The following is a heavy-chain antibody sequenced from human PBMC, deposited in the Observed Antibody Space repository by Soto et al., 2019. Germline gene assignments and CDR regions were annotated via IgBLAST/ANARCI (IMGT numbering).Heavy chain of an antibody. CDR2: MNPNSGNT. CDR3: ARGNLRSYGDYSTAENLAYYYYYYMDV. CDR1: GYTFTSYD. Sequence: ASVKVSCKASGYTFTSYDINWVRQATGQGLEWMGWMNPNSGNTGYAQKFQGRVTMTRNTSISTAYMELSSLRSEDTAVYYCARGNLRSYGDYSTAENLAYYYYYYMDVWGKGTTVTVSS. J-gene: IGHJ6*03. V-gene: IGHV1-8*01. D-gene: IGHD4-17*01.